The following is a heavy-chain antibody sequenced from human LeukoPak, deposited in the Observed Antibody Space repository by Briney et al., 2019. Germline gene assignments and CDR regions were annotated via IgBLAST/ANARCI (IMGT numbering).Heavy chain of an antibody. CDR1: GFTFSSYG. V-gene: IGHV3-30*03. Sequence: GGSLRLSCAASGFTFSSYGIHWVRQAPGKGLEWVAVIPYDGSNKYYADSVKGRFTISRDNAKNTLYLQMNSLTVEDTALYYCARGLYGDPPGFDYWGQGSLVTVSS. J-gene: IGHJ4*02. D-gene: IGHD4-17*01. CDR3: ARGLYGDPPGFDY. CDR2: IPYDGSNK.